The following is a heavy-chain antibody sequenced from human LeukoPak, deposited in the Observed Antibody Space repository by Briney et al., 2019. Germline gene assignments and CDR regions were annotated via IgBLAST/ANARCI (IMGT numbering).Heavy chain of an antibody. D-gene: IGHD2-15*01. CDR2: IFHSGST. J-gene: IGHJ4*02. Sequence: PSETLSLTCTVSGDSISSGSYYWGWIRQPPGKGLEWIGSIFHSGSTYYNPSLKSRVTISVDTSKNQFSLRLSSVTAADTAVYYCARGLSAIVYWGQGTLVTVSS. CDR3: ARGLSAIVY. V-gene: IGHV4-39*01. CDR1: GDSISSGSYY.